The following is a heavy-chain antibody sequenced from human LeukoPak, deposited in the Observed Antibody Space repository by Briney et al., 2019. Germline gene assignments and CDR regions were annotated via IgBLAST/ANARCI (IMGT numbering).Heavy chain of an antibody. Sequence: GGSLRLSCAASGFTFSSYAMSWFRQAPGKGLEWVSAISGSGGSTYYADSVKGRFTISRDNSKNTLYLQMNSLRAEDTAVYYCAKAKGPAAWGNWFDPWGQGTLVTVSS. CDR2: ISGSGGST. J-gene: IGHJ5*02. D-gene: IGHD2-2*01. CDR3: AKAKGPAAWGNWFDP. CDR1: GFTFSSYA. V-gene: IGHV3-23*01.